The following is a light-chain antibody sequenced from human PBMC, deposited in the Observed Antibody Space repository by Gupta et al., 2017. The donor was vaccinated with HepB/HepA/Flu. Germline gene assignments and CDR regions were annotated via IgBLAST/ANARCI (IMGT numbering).Light chain of an antibody. Sequence: SYVLTQPPSVSVAPGKKARITCGGNNVGSQSVHWYQQKPGQAPVLVVFGDSHRPSGIPERISGSKSGNTATLTISSVEAGDEADYYCQVWDGDTDHHVFATGTKVTVL. CDR2: GDS. CDR1: NVGSQS. CDR3: QVWDGDTDHHV. V-gene: IGLV3-21*03. J-gene: IGLJ1*01.